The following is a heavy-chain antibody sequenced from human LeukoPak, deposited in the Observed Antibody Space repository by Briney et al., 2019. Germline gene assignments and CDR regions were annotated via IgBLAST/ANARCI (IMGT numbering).Heavy chain of an antibody. CDR3: VRDFDWGPDY. Sequence: GASVKVSCKASGYTFTGHYLHWVRQAPGQGLEWMGWIYGHDGGTNFAQKFQDRVTMTRDTSVTTAYMELTSLTPDDTAVYYCVRDFDWGPDYWGQGTLVTVSS. D-gene: IGHD3-9*01. V-gene: IGHV1-2*02. CDR1: GYTFTGHY. J-gene: IGHJ4*02. CDR2: IYGHDGGT.